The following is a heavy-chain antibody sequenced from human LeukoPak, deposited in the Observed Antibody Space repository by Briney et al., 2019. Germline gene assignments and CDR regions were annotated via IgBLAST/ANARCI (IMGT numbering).Heavy chain of an antibody. CDR1: GYTFTGYY. J-gene: IGHJ4*02. V-gene: IGHV1-2*02. D-gene: IGHD3-10*01. CDR3: TTSGSYYNFGSY. CDR2: INPNTGGA. Sequence: ASVKVSCKASGYTFTGYYMHWVRQAPGQGLEWMGWINPNTGGANYAQKFQGRVTLTRGTSISTACMELSRLTSDDTAVYYCTTSGSYYNFGSYWGQGTLVTVSS.